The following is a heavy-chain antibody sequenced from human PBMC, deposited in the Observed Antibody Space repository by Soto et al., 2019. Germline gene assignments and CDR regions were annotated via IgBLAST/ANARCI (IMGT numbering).Heavy chain of an antibody. Sequence: QVPLVESGGGVVQPGRSLRLSCAASGFTFSSYGMHWVRQAPGKGLEWVAVISYDGSNKYYADSVKGRFTISRDNSKNTLYLQMNSLRAEDTAVYYCAKDRGMVRGVFDYWGQGTLVTVSS. J-gene: IGHJ4*02. CDR2: ISYDGSNK. CDR3: AKDRGMVRGVFDY. V-gene: IGHV3-30*18. CDR1: GFTFSSYG. D-gene: IGHD3-10*01.